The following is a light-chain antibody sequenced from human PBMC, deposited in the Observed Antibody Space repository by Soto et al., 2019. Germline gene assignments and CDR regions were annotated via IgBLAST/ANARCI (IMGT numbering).Light chain of an antibody. J-gene: IGKJ4*01. Sequence: EIVMTQSPATLSVSPGERATLSCRASQSVSSNLAWYQQKPGQAPRLLVYGASTSATDIPARFSGSGSGTEFTLTISSLQSEDFAVYYCQQYNNWLRTFGGGTKVEIK. CDR3: QQYNNWLRT. V-gene: IGKV3-15*01. CDR2: GAS. CDR1: QSVSSN.